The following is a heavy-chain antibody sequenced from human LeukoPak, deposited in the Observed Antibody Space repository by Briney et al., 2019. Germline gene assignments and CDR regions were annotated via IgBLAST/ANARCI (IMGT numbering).Heavy chain of an antibody. D-gene: IGHD3-22*01. J-gene: IGHJ4*02. Sequence: GGSLRLSCAASGFTFSSYSMNWVRQAPGKGLEWVSSISSSSSYIYYADSVKGRFTISRDNAKNSLYLQMNSLRAEDTAAYYCARDTYYYDSSGSLPPYYFDYWGQGTLVTVSS. CDR2: ISSSSSYI. CDR3: ARDTYYYDSSGSLPPYYFDY. CDR1: GFTFSSYS. V-gene: IGHV3-21*01.